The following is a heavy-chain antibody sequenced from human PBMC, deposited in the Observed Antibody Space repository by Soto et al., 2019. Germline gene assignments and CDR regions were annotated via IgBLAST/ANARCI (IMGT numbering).Heavy chain of an antibody. CDR3: AGAQENPYFYYGLTV. Sequence: GGSLRLSCAVSGLTFSTYGMHWVRQAPGKGLEWVAATTYDGGIKHYVDSVKGRFTISRDNSKNTLYLQMNSLRVEDTATYYCAGAQENPYFYYGLTVWGQGTKVTVS. CDR1: GLTFSTYG. J-gene: IGHJ6*02. V-gene: IGHV3-30*03. CDR2: TTYDGGIK.